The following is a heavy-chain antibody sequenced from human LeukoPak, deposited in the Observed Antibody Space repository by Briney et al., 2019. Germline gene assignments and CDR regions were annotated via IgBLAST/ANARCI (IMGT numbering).Heavy chain of an antibody. V-gene: IGHV3-7*01. CDR3: ARVYCGGDCSLYNWFDP. J-gene: IGHJ5*02. CDR1: GFTFSSYW. D-gene: IGHD2-21*02. Sequence: GGSLRLSCAASGFTFSSYWMSWVRQAPGKGLEGVANIKQDGSEKYYVDSVKGRFTISRDNAKNSLYLQMNSLRAEDTAVYYCARVYCGGDCSLYNWFDPWGQGTLVTVSS. CDR2: IKQDGSEK.